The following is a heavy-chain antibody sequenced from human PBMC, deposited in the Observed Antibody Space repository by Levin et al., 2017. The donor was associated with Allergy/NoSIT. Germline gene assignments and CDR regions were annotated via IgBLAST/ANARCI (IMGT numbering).Heavy chain of an antibody. J-gene: IGHJ3*02. D-gene: IGHD6-19*01. Sequence: GESLKISCAASGFTFRSYGMHWVRQAPGKGLEWVAVISSDGRKKFYADSVKGRFTISRDNSKNTQDLQMNSLRAEDTAVYYCAKDVYGSGWYPLGNDAFEMWGQGTKVSVSS. CDR2: ISSDGRKK. CDR3: AKDVYGSGWYPLGNDAFEM. CDR1: GFTFRSYG. V-gene: IGHV3-30*18.